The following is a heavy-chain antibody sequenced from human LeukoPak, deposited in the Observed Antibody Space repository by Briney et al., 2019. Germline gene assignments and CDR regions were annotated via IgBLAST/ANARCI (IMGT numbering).Heavy chain of an antibody. Sequence: PGGSLRLSCAASAFTFSNASMSWVRQAPGKGLEWVSSISSGSGYIYYADSVKGRFTISRDKAKNSLYLQMKSLRAEDTAVYYCARESSSRWYRNDAFDIWGEGRMVTVSS. CDR3: ARESSSRWYRNDAFDI. D-gene: IGHD6-13*01. CDR1: AFTFSNAS. J-gene: IGHJ3*02. CDR2: ISSGSGYI. V-gene: IGHV3-21*01.